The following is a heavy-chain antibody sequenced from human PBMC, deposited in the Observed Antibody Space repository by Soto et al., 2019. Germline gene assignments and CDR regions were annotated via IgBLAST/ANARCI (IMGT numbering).Heavy chain of an antibody. V-gene: IGHV3-7*01. J-gene: IGHJ4*01. D-gene: IGHD3-10*01. Sequence: EVQLVESGGGLVQPGESLRLSCAASGFTFSIYWMSWVRQAPGKGLECVANIKQDGSEKYYVDSVKGRFTISSDNAKNSLYLQLTRLRAEDTAIYYCARINSGGVYFDFWCHGTLVTGSS. CDR1: GFTFSIYW. CDR3: ARINSGGVYFDF. CDR2: IKQDGSEK.